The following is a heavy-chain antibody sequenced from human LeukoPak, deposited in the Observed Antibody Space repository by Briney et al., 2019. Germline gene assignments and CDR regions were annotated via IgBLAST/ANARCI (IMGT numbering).Heavy chain of an antibody. D-gene: IGHD3-22*01. V-gene: IGHV4-4*07. CDR1: GGSISSYY. CDR2: IYTSGST. Sequence: SETLSLTCAVSGGSISSYYWSWIRQPAGKGLEWLGRIYTSGSTNYNPSLKSRVTISVDTSKNQFSLKLSSVTAADTAVYYCARLGDYYDSSGYPDYWGQGTLVTVSS. J-gene: IGHJ4*02. CDR3: ARLGDYYDSSGYPDY.